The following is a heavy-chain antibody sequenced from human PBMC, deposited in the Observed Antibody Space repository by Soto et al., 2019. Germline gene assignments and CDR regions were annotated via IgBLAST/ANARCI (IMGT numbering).Heavy chain of an antibody. CDR1: GFTFSDYY. CDR3: ARWSSAFEY. Sequence: QVQVVESGGGLVKPGGSLRLSCVASGFTFSDYYMGWVRLAPGKGLEWVSYLSQTATAIHYADSVRGRFTISRENAKNSLYLEMSSLRAEDTAMYYCARWSSAFEYWGRGTLVTVSS. V-gene: IGHV3-11*01. CDR2: LSQTATAI. J-gene: IGHJ4*02.